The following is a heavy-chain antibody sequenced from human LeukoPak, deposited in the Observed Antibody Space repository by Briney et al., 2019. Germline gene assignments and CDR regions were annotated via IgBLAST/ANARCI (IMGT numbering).Heavy chain of an antibody. V-gene: IGHV3-66*01. J-gene: IGHJ4*02. CDR1: GFTVSSNY. CDR2: IYSGGST. CDR3: ARFRADSSGWYGSFDY. Sequence: GGSLRLSCAASGFTVSSNYMSWVRQAPGKGLEWVSVIYSGGSTYYADSVKGRFTISRDNSKNTLYLQMNNLRAEDTAVYYCARFRADSSGWYGSFDYWGQGTLVTVSS. D-gene: IGHD6-19*01.